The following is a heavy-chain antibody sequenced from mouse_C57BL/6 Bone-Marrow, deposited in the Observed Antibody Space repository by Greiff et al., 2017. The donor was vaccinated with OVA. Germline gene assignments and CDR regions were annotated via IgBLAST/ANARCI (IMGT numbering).Heavy chain of an antibody. CDR2: INPNNGGT. J-gene: IGHJ4*01. CDR1: GYTFTDYN. CDR3: ARAGSSGYYAMDY. D-gene: IGHD3-2*02. Sequence: VQLQQSGPELVKPGASVKIPCKASGYTFTDYNMDWVKQSHGQSLEWIGDINPNNGGTIYNQKFKGKATLTVDKSSSTAYMELRSLTSEDTAVYYCARAGSSGYYAMDYWGQGTSVTVSS. V-gene: IGHV1-18*01.